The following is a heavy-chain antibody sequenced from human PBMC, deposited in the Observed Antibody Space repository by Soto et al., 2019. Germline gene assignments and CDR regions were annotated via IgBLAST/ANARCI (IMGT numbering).Heavy chain of an antibody. J-gene: IGHJ4*02. CDR3: ARSNYSISSFDY. CDR2: IYWDDDK. D-gene: IGHD6-6*01. V-gene: IGHV2-5*02. Sequence: SGPTVVNPTHTLTLTCTFYEFSLSTDDVGVGWIRQPPGKALDWLAVIYWDDDKRYSPSLKSRLTITNDTSKNQVLLTMTNMDPVDTATYFCARSNYSISSFDYWGQGALVTVSS. CDR1: EFSLSTDDVG.